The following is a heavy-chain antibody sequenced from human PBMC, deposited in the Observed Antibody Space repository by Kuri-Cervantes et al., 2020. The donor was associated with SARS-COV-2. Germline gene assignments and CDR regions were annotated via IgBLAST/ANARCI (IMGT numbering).Heavy chain of an antibody. V-gene: IGHV1-18*01. CDR1: GYTFTSFG. CDR2: ISPYNGNT. Sequence: ASVKVSCKASGYTFTSFGISWVRQAPGQGLEWMGWISPYNGNTNYAQKLQGRVTMTTDTSTSTAYMELRSLRSDNTAVYYCARDSIPTLGYCSNTSCEFPYNWFDPWGQGTLVTVSS. D-gene: IGHD2-2*01. CDR3: ARDSIPTLGYCSNTSCEFPYNWFDP. J-gene: IGHJ5*02.